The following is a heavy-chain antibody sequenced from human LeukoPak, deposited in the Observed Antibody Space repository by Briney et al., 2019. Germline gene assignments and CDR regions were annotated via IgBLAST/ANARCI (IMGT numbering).Heavy chain of an antibody. J-gene: IGHJ4*02. CDR3: ARGGGNSADY. CDR2: ISSSSSYI. Sequence: GGSLRLSCAASGFTFSSYSMNWVRQAPGKGLEWVSSISSSSSYIYYADSVKGGFTISRDNAKNSLYLQMNSLRAEDSAVYYCARGGGNSADYWGQGTLVTVSS. V-gene: IGHV3-21*01. D-gene: IGHD4-23*01. CDR1: GFTFSSYS.